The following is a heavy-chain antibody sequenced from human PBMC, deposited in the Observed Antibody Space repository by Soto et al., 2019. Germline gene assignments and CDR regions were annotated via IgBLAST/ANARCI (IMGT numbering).Heavy chain of an antibody. CDR1: GYTFTSYG. V-gene: IGHV1-18*01. CDR3: DMDSSSWYGGYYYGMDV. D-gene: IGHD6-13*01. Sequence: ASVKVSCKASGYTFTSYGISWVRQAPGQGLEWMGWISAYNGNTNHAQKLQGRVTMTTDTSTSTAYMELRSLRSDDTDVYYCDMDSSSWYGGYYYGMDVWGQGTTVTVSS. J-gene: IGHJ6*02. CDR2: ISAYNGNT.